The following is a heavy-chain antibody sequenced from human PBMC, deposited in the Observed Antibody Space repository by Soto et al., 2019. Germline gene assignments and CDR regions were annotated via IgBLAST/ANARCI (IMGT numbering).Heavy chain of an antibody. D-gene: IGHD5-12*01. J-gene: IGHJ4*02. CDR3: VRRSDFDISGYSDFDY. CDR1: GYNFASHW. CDR2: IYPSDSDI. V-gene: IGHV5-51*01. Sequence: GESLKISCKGSGYNFASHWIGWVRQTPGKGLEWMGTIYPSDSDIRYSPSFQGQVSISADKSINTAYLQWSSLKASDTAIYFCVRRSDFDISGYSDFDYWGQGTRVTVSS.